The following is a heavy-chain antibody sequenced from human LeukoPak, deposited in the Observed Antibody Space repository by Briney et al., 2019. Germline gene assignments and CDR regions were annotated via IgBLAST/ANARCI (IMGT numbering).Heavy chain of an antibody. J-gene: IGHJ4*02. CDR3: ARAISSSWFPKGYIDYFAY. Sequence: SETLSLTCTVSGGSISSYYWSWIRQPAGKGLEWIGRIYTSGSTNSNPYLKSRVTISIATFENQFSLKLSSVTAADTAVYYWARAISSSWFPKGYIDYFAYWGQGTLVTVSS. V-gene: IGHV4-4*07. D-gene: IGHD6-13*01. CDR2: IYTSGST. CDR1: GGSISSYY.